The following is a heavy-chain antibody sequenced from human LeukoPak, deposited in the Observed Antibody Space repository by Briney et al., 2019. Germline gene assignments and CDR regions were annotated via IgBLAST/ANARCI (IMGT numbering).Heavy chain of an antibody. Sequence: GGSLRLSCAASGFTFSSYAMSWVRQAPGKGLEWVSDISIGGSSYYTDSVKGRFTISRDNSKNTLHLQMNSLRAEDTAVYYCAEVRDGFNTGFDYWGLGTLVTVSS. D-gene: IGHD5-24*01. V-gene: IGHV3-23*01. CDR1: GFTFSSYA. CDR2: ISIGGSS. CDR3: AEVRDGFNTGFDY. J-gene: IGHJ4*02.